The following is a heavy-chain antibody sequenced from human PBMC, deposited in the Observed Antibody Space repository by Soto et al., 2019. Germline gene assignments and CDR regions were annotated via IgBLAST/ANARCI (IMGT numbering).Heavy chain of an antibody. J-gene: IGHJ4*02. CDR1: GYTFTSYY. V-gene: IGHV1-46*03. CDR3: ARGNGNILTGYYLPNYYFDY. CDR2: INPSGGST. D-gene: IGHD3-9*01. Sequence: ASVKVSCKASGYTFTSYYMYWVRQAPGQGLEWMGIINPSGGSTSYAQKFQGRVTMTRDTSTSTVYMELSSLRSEDTAVYYCARGNGNILTGYYLPNYYFDYWGQGTLVTVSS.